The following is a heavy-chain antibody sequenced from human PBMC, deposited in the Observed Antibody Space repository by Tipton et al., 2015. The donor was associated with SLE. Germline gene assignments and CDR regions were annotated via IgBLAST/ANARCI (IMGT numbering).Heavy chain of an antibody. J-gene: IGHJ5*02. Sequence: LSLTCTVSGGSISSYYWSWIRQPPGKGLEWIGYIYYSGSTNYNPSLKSRVTISVDTSKNQFSLKLSSVTAADTAVYYCVRDGFCRDGVCYRNWFDPWGPGSLVTVSS. CDR1: GGSISSYY. CDR3: VRDGFCRDGVCYRNWFDP. V-gene: IGHV4-59*01. D-gene: IGHD5-24*01. CDR2: IYYSGST.